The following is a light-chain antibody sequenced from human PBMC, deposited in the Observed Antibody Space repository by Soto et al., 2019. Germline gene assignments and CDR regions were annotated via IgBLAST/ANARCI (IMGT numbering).Light chain of an antibody. J-gene: IGKJ1*01. CDR2: DAS. CDR1: QSVSSSY. CDR3: QQYNNWPRT. V-gene: IGKV3-15*01. Sequence: IVLTQSPGTLSLSPGERATLSFMASQSVSSSYLAWYQQKPGQAPRLLIYDASTRATGIPARFSGSGSGTEFTLTISSLQSEDFAVYYCQQYNNWPRTFGQGTKMDIK.